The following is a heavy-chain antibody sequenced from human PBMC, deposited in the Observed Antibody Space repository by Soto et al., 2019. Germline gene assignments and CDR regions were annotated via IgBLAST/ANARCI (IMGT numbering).Heavy chain of an antibody. CDR3: ARQGYYGSGSYYKFRWFDP. J-gene: IGHJ5*02. CDR2: IYYSGST. CDR1: GGSISSSSYY. Sequence: TSETLSLTCTVSGGSISSSSYYWGWIRQPPGKGLEWIGSIYYSGSTYYNPSLKSRVTISVDTSKNQFSLKLSSVTAADTAVYYCARQGYYGSGSYYKFRWFDPWGQGTLVTVSS. V-gene: IGHV4-39*01. D-gene: IGHD3-10*01.